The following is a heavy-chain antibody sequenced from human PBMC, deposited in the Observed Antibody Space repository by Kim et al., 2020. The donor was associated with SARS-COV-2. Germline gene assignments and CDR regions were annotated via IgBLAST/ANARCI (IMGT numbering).Heavy chain of an antibody. CDR1: GFTFSSYE. Sequence: GGSLRLSCAASGFTFSSYEMNWVRQAPGKGLEWVSYISSSGSTIYYTDSVKGRFTISRDNAKNSLYLQMNSLRAEDTAVYYCARDPDDIAVAGTGGGYWGQGTLVTVSS. CDR2: ISSSGSTI. J-gene: IGHJ4*02. CDR3: ARDPDDIAVAGTGGGY. V-gene: IGHV3-48*03. D-gene: IGHD6-19*01.